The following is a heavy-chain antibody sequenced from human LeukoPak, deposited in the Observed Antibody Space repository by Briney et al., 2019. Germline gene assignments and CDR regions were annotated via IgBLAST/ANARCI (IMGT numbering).Heavy chain of an antibody. CDR1: GFTFRSYA. CDR2: ISGSGGTT. CDR3: AKDRKDCSGGNCYSGGSE. D-gene: IGHD2-15*01. J-gene: IGHJ4*02. V-gene: IGHV3-23*01. Sequence: PGGSLRLSCAAYGFTFRSYAMSWVRQAPGKGLEWVSVISGSGGTTYYADSVKGRFTISRDNSKSTLYLQMNTLRAEDTAVYYCAKDRKDCSGGNCYSGGSEWGQGTLVTVSS.